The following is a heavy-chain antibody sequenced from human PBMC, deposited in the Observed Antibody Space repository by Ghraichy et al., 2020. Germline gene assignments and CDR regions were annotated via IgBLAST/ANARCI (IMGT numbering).Heavy chain of an antibody. J-gene: IGHJ6*02. CDR1: GLTVSTHY. Sequence: GGSLRLSCAVSGLTVSTHYMSWVRQAPGKGLEWVSGIYIGGGAYYADSVKDQFTMSRDNSKNMVYLQMTSLRVEDTAVYYCARLYWLAYCVDIWGQGTTVTVSS. CDR2: IYIGGGA. CDR3: ARLYWLAYCVDI. D-gene: IGHD6-19*01. V-gene: IGHV3-53*01.